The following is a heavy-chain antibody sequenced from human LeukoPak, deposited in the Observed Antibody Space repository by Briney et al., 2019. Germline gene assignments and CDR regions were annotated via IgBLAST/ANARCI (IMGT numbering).Heavy chain of an antibody. CDR1: GGSISSYY. CDR3: ARSIAAAAPGDYYYYYGMDV. J-gene: IGHJ6*02. D-gene: IGHD6-13*01. CDR2: IYYSGST. Sequence: PSETLSLTCTVSGGSISSYYWSWIRQPPGKGLEWIGYIYYSGSTNYNPSLKSRVTISVDTSKNQFSLKLSSVTAADTAVYYCARSIAAAAPGDYYYYYGMDVWGQGTTVTVSS. V-gene: IGHV4-59*12.